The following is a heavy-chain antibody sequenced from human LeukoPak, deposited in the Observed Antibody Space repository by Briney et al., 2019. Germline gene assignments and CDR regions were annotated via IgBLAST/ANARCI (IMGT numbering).Heavy chain of an antibody. Sequence: SETLSLTCTVSGGSISSGGYYWSWIRQPPGKGLEWIGYIYHSGSTYYNPSLKSRVTISVDTSKNQFSLKLSSVTAADTAVYYCARDIPYYYDSSGYVTLDYWGQGTLVTVSS. CDR2: IYHSGST. D-gene: IGHD3-22*01. CDR3: ARDIPYYYDSSGYVTLDY. CDR1: GGSISSGGYY. V-gene: IGHV4-30-2*01. J-gene: IGHJ4*02.